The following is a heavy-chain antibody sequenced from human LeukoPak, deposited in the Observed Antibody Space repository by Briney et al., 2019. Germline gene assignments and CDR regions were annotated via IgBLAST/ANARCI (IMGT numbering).Heavy chain of an antibody. J-gene: IGHJ4*02. CDR3: ARDKGVDYDFWSGYYSRFDY. Sequence: SETLSLTCTVSGGSISSYYWSLIRQPAGKGLEWIGRIYTSGSTNYNPSLKSRVTMSVDTSKNQFSLKLSSVTAADTAVYYCARDKGVDYDFWSGYYSRFDYWGQGTLVTVSS. CDR2: IYTSGST. CDR1: GGSISSYY. D-gene: IGHD3-3*01. V-gene: IGHV4-4*07.